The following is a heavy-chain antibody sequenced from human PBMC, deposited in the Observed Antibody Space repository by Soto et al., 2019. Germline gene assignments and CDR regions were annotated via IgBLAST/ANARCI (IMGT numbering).Heavy chain of an antibody. Sequence: QVQLVQSGAEVKKPGASVKVSCKASGYTFTSYDINWVRQATGQGLEWMGWMNPNSGNTGYAQKYQRRVTMTRNTSKRTAYMELSSLRSEDTAVYYCASVRLIAAAASLPGALRSWGQGTLVTVSS. CDR1: GYTFTSYD. V-gene: IGHV1-8*01. CDR3: ASVRLIAAAASLPGALRS. CDR2: MNPNSGNT. J-gene: IGHJ5*02. D-gene: IGHD6-13*01.